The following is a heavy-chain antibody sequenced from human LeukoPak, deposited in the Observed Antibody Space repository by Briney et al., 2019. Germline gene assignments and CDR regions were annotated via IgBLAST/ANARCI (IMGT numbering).Heavy chain of an antibody. D-gene: IGHD3-3*01. CDR2: ISSSSSYI. CDR3: AREYYDFWSGYYNYYYYGMDV. Sequence: GGSLRLSCAASGFTFSSYSMNWVRQAPGKGLEWVSSISSSSSYIYYADSVKGRFTISRDNAKNSLYPQMNSLRAEDTAVYYCAREYYDFWSGYYNYYYYGMDVWGQGTTVTVSS. CDR1: GFTFSSYS. J-gene: IGHJ6*02. V-gene: IGHV3-21*01.